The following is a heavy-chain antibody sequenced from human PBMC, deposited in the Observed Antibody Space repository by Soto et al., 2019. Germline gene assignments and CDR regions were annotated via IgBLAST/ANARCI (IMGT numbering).Heavy chain of an antibody. Sequence: QVQLQESGPGLVKPSQTLSLTCTVSGGSISSGGYYWSWIRQHPGKGLEWIGYIYYSGSTYYNPSLKSRVTISVDTSKNQFSLKLSSVTAADTAVYYCARETRWRNDYGDNGAYFYYWGQGTLVTVSS. CDR3: ARETRWRNDYGDNGAYFYY. V-gene: IGHV4-31*03. CDR2: IYYSGST. D-gene: IGHD4-17*01. CDR1: GGSISSGGYY. J-gene: IGHJ4*02.